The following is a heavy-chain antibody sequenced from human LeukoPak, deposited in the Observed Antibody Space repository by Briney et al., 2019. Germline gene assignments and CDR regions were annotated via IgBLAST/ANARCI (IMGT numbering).Heavy chain of an antibody. Sequence: PGRSLRLSCAASGFTFDDYAMHCVRQAPGKGLEWVSGISWNSGSIAYADSVKGRFTISRDNAKNSLYLQMNSLRAEDTALYYCAKDKEGGSDFYGMDVWGQGTTVSVSS. CDR2: ISWNSGSI. CDR3: AKDKEGGSDFYGMDV. CDR1: GFTFDDYA. D-gene: IGHD3-10*01. J-gene: IGHJ6*02. V-gene: IGHV3-9*01.